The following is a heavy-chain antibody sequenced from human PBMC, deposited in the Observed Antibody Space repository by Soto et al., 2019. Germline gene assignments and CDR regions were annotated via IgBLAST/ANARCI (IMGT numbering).Heavy chain of an antibody. CDR3: ARDRGYNYGTRFDY. D-gene: IGHD5-18*01. Sequence: GASVKVSCKASGYTFTSYGISWVRQAPGQGLEWMGGISAYNGKANYAQKLQGRVTITADESTSTAYMELRSLRSDDTAVYYCARDRGYNYGTRFDYWGQGTLVTVSS. J-gene: IGHJ4*02. CDR1: GYTFTSYG. CDR2: ISAYNGKA. V-gene: IGHV1-18*01.